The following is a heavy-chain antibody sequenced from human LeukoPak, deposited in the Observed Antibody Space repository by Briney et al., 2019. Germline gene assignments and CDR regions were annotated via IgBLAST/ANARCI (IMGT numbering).Heavy chain of an antibody. V-gene: IGHV1-2*02. CDR2: INPNSGGT. D-gene: IGHD1-26*01. CDR1: GYTFTGYY. J-gene: IGHJ3*02. CDR3: ARDHLGYFGLRNAFDI. Sequence: ASVKVSCKASGYTFTGYYMHWVRQAPGQGLEWMGWINPNSGGTNYAQKFQGRVTMTRDTSISTAYMELSRLRSDDTAVYYCARDHLGYFGLRNAFDIWGQGTMVTVSS.